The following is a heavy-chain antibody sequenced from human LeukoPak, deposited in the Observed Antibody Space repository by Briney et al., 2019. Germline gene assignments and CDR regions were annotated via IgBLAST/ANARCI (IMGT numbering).Heavy chain of an antibody. CDR1: GGSISSSSYY. CDR2: IYYSGST. Sequence: SETLSLTCTVSGGSISSSSYYWGWIRQPPGKGLEWIGSIYYSGSTYYNPSLKSRVTISVDTSKNQFSLKLSSVTAGDTAVYYCASRVYYDSRFDYWGQGTLVTVSS. CDR3: ASRVYYDSRFDY. V-gene: IGHV4-39*01. J-gene: IGHJ4*02. D-gene: IGHD3-22*01.